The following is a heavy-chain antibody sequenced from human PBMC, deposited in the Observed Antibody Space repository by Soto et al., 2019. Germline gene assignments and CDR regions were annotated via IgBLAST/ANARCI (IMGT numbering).Heavy chain of an antibody. CDR1: GYSFTSYW. CDR3: ARHIEGNGDAFDI. Sequence: GESLKISCKGSGYSFTSYWIGWVRQMPGKGLEWMGIIYPGESDTRYSPSFQGQVTISADKSISTAYLQWSSLKASDTAVYYCARHIEGNGDAFDIWGQGTMVTVSS. D-gene: IGHD2-8*01. J-gene: IGHJ3*02. CDR2: IYPGESDT. V-gene: IGHV5-51*01.